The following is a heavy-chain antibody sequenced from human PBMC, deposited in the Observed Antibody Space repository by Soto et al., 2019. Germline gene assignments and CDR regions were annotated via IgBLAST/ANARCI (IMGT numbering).Heavy chain of an antibody. V-gene: IGHV4-39*07. CDR1: GGYISSSSYF. D-gene: IGHD6-13*01. CDR2: IYYSGST. Sequence: SETLSLTCTVSGGYISSSSYFWGRIRQPPGKGLEWIGSIYYSGSTNYSPSFQGHVTISADKSISTAYLQWSSLKASDTAMYYCARLQAAAGDNDLTFDYWGQGPLVTVSS. CDR3: ARLQAAAGDNDLTFDY. J-gene: IGHJ4*02.